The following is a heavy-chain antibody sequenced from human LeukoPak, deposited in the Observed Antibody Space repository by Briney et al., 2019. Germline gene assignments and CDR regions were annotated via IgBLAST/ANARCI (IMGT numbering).Heavy chain of an antibody. D-gene: IGHD2-15*01. J-gene: IGHJ2*01. Sequence: GGSLRLSCAASGFTFSSYAMHWVRQAPGKVLEWMAVISYDGSNKYYADSVKGRFTISRDNSKNTLYLQMNSLRAEDTAVYYCAKGAGRYCSGGSCYGSYWYFDLWGRGTLVTVSS. CDR3: AKGAGRYCSGGSCYGSYWYFDL. CDR2: ISYDGSNK. CDR1: GFTFSSYA. V-gene: IGHV3-30*04.